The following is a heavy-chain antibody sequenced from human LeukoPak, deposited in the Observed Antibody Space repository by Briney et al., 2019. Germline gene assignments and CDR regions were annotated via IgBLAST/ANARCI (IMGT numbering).Heavy chain of an antibody. CDR2: IYPRDPDA. D-gene: IGHD6-13*01. J-gene: IGHJ4*02. Sequence: GESLKISCKASGYSFTSYWIAWVRQMPGQGLEWMGVIYPRDPDAKYSPSFHGQVTISADKSINTAYLQWSSLKASDTAMYYCAKVGPSSSSDYWGQGTLVTVSS. CDR3: AKVGPSSSSDY. CDR1: GYSFTSYW. V-gene: IGHV5-51*01.